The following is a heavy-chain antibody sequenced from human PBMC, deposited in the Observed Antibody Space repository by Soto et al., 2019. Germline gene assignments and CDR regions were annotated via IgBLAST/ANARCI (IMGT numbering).Heavy chain of an antibody. CDR2: FRSSGDDGTT. Sequence: GSLRLTCAASGFTFSSYSMSWVRQAPGKGLEWVSGFRSSGDDGTTYYADSVKGRFTISRDNSKNTLILQMNSLRAEDTAIYYCAKKVNSGSGSQYFDYWGQGTMVTASS. CDR1: GFTFSSYS. J-gene: IGHJ4*02. V-gene: IGHV3-23*01. D-gene: IGHD3-10*01. CDR3: AKKVNSGSGSQYFDY.